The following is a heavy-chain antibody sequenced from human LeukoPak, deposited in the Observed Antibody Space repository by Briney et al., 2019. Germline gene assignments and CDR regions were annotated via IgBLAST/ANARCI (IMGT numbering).Heavy chain of an antibody. J-gene: IGHJ4*02. Sequence: PGGSLRLSCAASGFTFSSYSMNWVRQAPGKGLEWVSYISSSSDTIYYADPVKGRFTISRDNANNSLYLQMNSLRVEDTAVYFCTAYIMGYWGQGILVTVSS. CDR3: TAYIMGY. V-gene: IGHV3-48*01. CDR1: GFTFSSYS. CDR2: ISSSSDTI. D-gene: IGHD2-2*02.